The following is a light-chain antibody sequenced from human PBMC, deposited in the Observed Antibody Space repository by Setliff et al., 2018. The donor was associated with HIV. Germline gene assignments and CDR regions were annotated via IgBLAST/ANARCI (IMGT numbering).Light chain of an antibody. V-gene: IGLV2-14*03. CDR2: EVS. Sequence: QSVLTQPASVSGSPGQSITISCTGTSSDVGAYNYVSWYQQHPGKAPQLMIFEVSNRPSGISNRFSGSKSGNTASLTISGLHTEDEADYYCSSYTITNTVIFGGGTKVTVL. CDR1: SSDVGAYNY. J-gene: IGLJ2*01. CDR3: SSYTITNTVI.